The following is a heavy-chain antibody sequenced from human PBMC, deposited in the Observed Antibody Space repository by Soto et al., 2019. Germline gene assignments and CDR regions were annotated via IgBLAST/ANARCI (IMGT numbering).Heavy chain of an antibody. D-gene: IGHD1-26*01. CDR1: GFTFSNYA. V-gene: IGHV3-30-3*01. CDR3: ARAPNRLGGFWFDP. Sequence: QVHLVESGGGVVQPGRSLRLSCAASGFTFSNYALHWVRQAPGKGLEWVALMSYDGTDKYYADSVKGRFTISRDNSKNTLYLQMSSLTVEDTAVYYCARAPNRLGGFWFDPWGQGTLVTVSS. CDR2: MSYDGTDK. J-gene: IGHJ5*02.